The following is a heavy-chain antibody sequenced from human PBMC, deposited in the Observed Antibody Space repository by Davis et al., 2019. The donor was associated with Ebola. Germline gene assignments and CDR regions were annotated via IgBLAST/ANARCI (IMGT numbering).Heavy chain of an antibody. CDR1: GGSLNGSF. CDR2: ISHSGSI. J-gene: IGHJ6*02. CDR3: ARAPKELRFLEWAAYYYYYGMDV. V-gene: IGHV4-34*01. Sequence: PSETLSLTCAVYGGSLNGSFWSWIRQSPGMGLEWIGEISHSGSINSNPSLKSRVTISVDTSRNQFSLRLSSVTAADTAVYFCARAPKELRFLEWAAYYYYYGMDVWGQGTTVTVSS. D-gene: IGHD3-3*01.